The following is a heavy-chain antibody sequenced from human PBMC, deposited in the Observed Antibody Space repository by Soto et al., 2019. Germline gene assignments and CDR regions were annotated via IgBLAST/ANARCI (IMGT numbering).Heavy chain of an antibody. CDR3: ASDHLRDDYIWGSYRPFEY. V-gene: IGHV3-21*01. Sequence: GGSLRLSCAASGFTFSSYSMNWVRQAPGKGLEWVSSISSSSSYIYYADSVKGRFTISRDNAKNSLYLQMNSLRAEDTAVYYCASDHLRDDYIWGSYRPFEYWGQGTLVTVSS. D-gene: IGHD3-16*02. CDR1: GFTFSSYS. J-gene: IGHJ4*02. CDR2: ISSSSSYI.